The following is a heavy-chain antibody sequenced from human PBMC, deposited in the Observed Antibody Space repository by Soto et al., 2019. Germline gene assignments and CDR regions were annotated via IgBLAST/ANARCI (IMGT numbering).Heavy chain of an antibody. D-gene: IGHD2-21*02. CDR2: ICPGYSNI. V-gene: IGHV5-51*01. CDR1: GYIFTDHC. J-gene: IGHJ6*02. CDR3: ASRHYCRGYCTIHPDYYYGMDV. Sequence: EVQVVQSGAEVKEPGESLKISCKGSGYIFTDHCIVWVRQMAGKGLEWVGIICPGYSNIIYSPSVQGQVTISADMSISTAYLQWSSLKDSDTAIYYCASRHYCRGYCTIHPDYYYGMDVWGQGTTVTVSS.